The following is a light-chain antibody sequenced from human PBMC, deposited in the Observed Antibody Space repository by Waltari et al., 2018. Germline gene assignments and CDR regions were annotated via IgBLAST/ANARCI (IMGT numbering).Light chain of an antibody. CDR2: DVD. CDR3: CSYAASVHWL. Sequence: QSALTQPRSVSGSPGQSVTISCTGTSSDVGGYNYVSWYQQHPGRAPKLIIYDVDKRAAGVPDRFFGSKSGNTASLTISGLQADDESDFYCCSYAASVHWLFGGGTKVTVL. J-gene: IGLJ3*02. CDR1: SSDVGGYNY. V-gene: IGLV2-11*01.